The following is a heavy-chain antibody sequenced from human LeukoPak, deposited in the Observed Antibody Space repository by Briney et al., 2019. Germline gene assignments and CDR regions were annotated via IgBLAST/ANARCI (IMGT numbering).Heavy chain of an antibody. Sequence: SETLSLTCTVSGGSISSYYWGWIRQPPGKGLEWIGYIYHSGSTYYNPSLKSRVTISVDTSKNQFSLKLSSVTAADTAVYYCASVVVAATRPSPKRQNGQYFQHWGQGTLVTVSS. D-gene: IGHD2-15*01. CDR1: GGSISSYY. J-gene: IGHJ1*01. V-gene: IGHV4-59*04. CDR3: ASVVVAATRPSPKRQNGQYFQH. CDR2: IYHSGST.